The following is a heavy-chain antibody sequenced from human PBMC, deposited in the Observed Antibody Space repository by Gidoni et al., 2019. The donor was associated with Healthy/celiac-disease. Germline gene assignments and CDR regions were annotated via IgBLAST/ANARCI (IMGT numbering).Heavy chain of an antibody. CDR3: AGGVRREFYYMDV. CDR2: ISSSSSYI. J-gene: IGHJ6*03. V-gene: IGHV3-21*01. D-gene: IGHD3-16*01. CDR1: GFTFSSYS. Sequence: EVQLVESGGGLVKPGGSLRLSCAAAGFTFSSYSMNWVRQAPGKGLEWVSSISSSSSYIYYADSVKGRFTISRDNAKNSLYLQMNSLRAEDTAVYYCAGGVRREFYYMDVWGKGTTVTVSS.